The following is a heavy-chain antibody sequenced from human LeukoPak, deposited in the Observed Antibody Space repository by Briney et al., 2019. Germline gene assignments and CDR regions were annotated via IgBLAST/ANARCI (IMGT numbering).Heavy chain of an antibody. CDR1: GGSISSYY. CDR3: ARGGDYYGSGSPNWFDP. J-gene: IGHJ5*02. CDR2: IYYSGST. V-gene: IGHV4-59*01. Sequence: PSETLSLTCTVSGGSISSYYWSWLRQPPGKGLEWIGYIYYSGSTNYNPSLKSRVTISVDTSKNQFSLKLSSVTAADTAVYYCARGGDYYGSGSPNWFDPWGQGTLVTVSS. D-gene: IGHD3-10*01.